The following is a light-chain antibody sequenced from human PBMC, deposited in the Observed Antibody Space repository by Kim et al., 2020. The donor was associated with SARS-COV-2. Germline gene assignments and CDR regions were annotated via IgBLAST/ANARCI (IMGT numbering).Light chain of an antibody. Sequence: AIRITQSPSSLSASTGDRVTITCRASQGISSYLAWYQQKPGKAPKLLIYAASTLQSGVPSRFSGSGSGTDFTLTISCLQSEDFATYYCQQYDSYPYNTFGQGTKLEI. CDR2: AAS. J-gene: IGKJ2*01. CDR1: QGISSY. CDR3: QQYDSYPYNT. V-gene: IGKV1-8*01.